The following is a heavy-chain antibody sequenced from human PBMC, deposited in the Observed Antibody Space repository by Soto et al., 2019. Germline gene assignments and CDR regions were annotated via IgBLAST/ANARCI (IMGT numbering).Heavy chain of an antibody. D-gene: IGHD6-19*01. CDR1: GFTFSSYG. CDR3: AKVLTGWCLGY. J-gene: IGHJ4*02. CDR2: ISYDGSNK. Sequence: QVQLVESGGGVVQPGRSLRLSCAASGFTFSSYGMHWVRQAPGKGLEWVAVISYDGSNKYYADSVKGRFTISRDNSKNTLYLQMNSLRAEDTAVYYCAKVLTGWCLGYWGQGTLVTVSS. V-gene: IGHV3-30*18.